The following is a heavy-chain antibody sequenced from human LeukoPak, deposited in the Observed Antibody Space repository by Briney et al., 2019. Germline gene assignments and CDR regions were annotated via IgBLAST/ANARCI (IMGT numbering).Heavy chain of an antibody. CDR1: GFTVSSNS. J-gene: IGHJ4*02. V-gene: IGHV3-53*01. D-gene: IGHD4-17*01. CDR3: ARRAGEYSHPYDY. Sequence: PGGSLRLSCTVSGFTVSSNSMSWVRQAPGKGLEWVSFIFSSTHYSDSVKGRFTISRDNSKNTLYLQMNSLRADDTAVYYCARRAGEYSHPYDYWGQGTLVTVSS. CDR2: IFSST.